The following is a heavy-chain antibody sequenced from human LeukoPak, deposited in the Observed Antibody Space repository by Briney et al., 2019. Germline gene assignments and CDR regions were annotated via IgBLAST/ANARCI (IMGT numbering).Heavy chain of an antibody. V-gene: IGHV4-30-4*01. CDR3: ARQGDSSSWYRENWFDP. Sequence: PSQTLSLTCTVSGGSISSGDYYWSWIRQPPGKGLEWIGYIYYSGSTYYNPSLKSRVTISVDTSKNQFSLKLSSVTAADTAVYYCARQGDSSSWYRENWFDPWGQGTLVTVSS. CDR2: IYYSGST. J-gene: IGHJ5*02. D-gene: IGHD6-13*01. CDR1: GGSISSGDYY.